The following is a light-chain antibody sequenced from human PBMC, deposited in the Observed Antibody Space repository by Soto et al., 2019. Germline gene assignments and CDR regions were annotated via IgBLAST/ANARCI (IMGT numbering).Light chain of an antibody. CDR1: QDVSNY. CDR3: QQYDNLPFT. J-gene: IGKJ4*01. CDR2: GAS. Sequence: DIQMTQSPSSLSASVGDRVTITCQASQDVSNYLSWYQQKPGKAPKLLMYGASNLETGVPLRFSGSGSGTHFSFTISSLQPEDIATYYCQQYDNLPFTFGGGSNVEIK. V-gene: IGKV1-33*01.